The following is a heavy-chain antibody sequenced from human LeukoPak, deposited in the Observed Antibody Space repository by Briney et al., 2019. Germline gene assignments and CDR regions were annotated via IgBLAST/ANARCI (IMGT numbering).Heavy chain of an antibody. D-gene: IGHD3-22*01. CDR2: IYYSGST. J-gene: IGHJ4*02. CDR1: GGSISSSSYY. CDR3: AVYYYDSSGYFDY. V-gene: IGHV4-39*01. Sequence: SETLSLTCTVSGGSISSSSYYWGWIRQPPGKGLEWIGSIYYSGSTYYNPSLKSRVTISVDTSKSQFSLKLSSVTAADTAVYYCAVYYYDSSGYFDYWGQGTLVTVSS.